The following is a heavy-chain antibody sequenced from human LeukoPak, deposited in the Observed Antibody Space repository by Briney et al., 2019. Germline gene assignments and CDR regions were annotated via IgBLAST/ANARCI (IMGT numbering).Heavy chain of an antibody. J-gene: IGHJ4*02. CDR2: INQDGSEK. D-gene: IGHD3-16*01. Sequence: GGSLRLSCIVSGFTFSTTWMSWVRQAPGKGPEWVATINQDGSEKIYVDSLKGRFTISRDNAKDSLHLQMNSLRVEDTAVYYCARATRLPDYWGQGTLVTVSS. CDR3: ARATRLPDY. CDR1: GFTFSTTW. V-gene: IGHV3-7*01.